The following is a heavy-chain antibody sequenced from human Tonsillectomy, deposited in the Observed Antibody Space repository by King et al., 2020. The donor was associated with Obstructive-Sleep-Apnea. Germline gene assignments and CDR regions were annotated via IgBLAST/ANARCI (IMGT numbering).Heavy chain of an antibody. J-gene: IGHJ4*02. CDR1: GGSISSSTYY. V-gene: IGHV4-39*07. D-gene: IGHD6-19*01. Sequence: QLQESGPGLVKPSETLSLTCNVSGGSISSSTYYWGWIRQPPGKGLEWIGSIYYSGSTHYNPSLKSRAPISLETSKHQISQKWSSVTAADTAMYYCARDPTQWLVDYWGQGTLVTVSS. CDR3: ARDPTQWLVDY. CDR2: IYYSGST.